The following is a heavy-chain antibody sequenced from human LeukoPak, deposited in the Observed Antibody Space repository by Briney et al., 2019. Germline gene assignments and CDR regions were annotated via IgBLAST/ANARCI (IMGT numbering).Heavy chain of an antibody. J-gene: IGHJ6*03. Sequence: ASVKVSRKASGVTFSSYAITWVRQAPGQGLEWMGGIIGIFGTATYARKFQGRVTISMDESTSTVYMELSSLRSDDTAVYYCARSDRYYYDYMDVWGKGTTVTVSS. D-gene: IGHD2-15*01. V-gene: IGHV1-69*05. CDR3: ARSDRYYYDYMDV. CDR1: GVTFSSYA. CDR2: IIGIFGTA.